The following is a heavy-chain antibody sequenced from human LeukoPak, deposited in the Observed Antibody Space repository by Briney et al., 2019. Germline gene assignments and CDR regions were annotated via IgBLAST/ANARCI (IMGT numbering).Heavy chain of an antibody. CDR3: ARGSDYYESSGYYNDY. D-gene: IGHD3-22*01. CDR2: FDPEDGET. CDR1: GYTLTELS. V-gene: IGHV1-24*01. J-gene: IGHJ4*02. Sequence: ASVKVSCKVSGYTLTELSMHWVRQAPGKGLEWMGGFDPEDGETIYAQKFQGRVTMTEDTSTDTAYMDLRSLRSDDTAVYYCARGSDYYESSGYYNDYWGQGTLVTVSS.